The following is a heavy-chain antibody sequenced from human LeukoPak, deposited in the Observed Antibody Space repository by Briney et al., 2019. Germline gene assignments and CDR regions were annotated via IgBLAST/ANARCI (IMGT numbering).Heavy chain of an antibody. Sequence: SGTLSLTCAVSGGSISSSNWWSWVRQPPGKGLEWIGEIYHSGSTNYNPSLKSRVTTSVDKSKNQFSLKLSSVTAADTAVYYCARGRIAAAGEFDYWGQGTLVTVSS. V-gene: IGHV4-4*02. D-gene: IGHD6-13*01. J-gene: IGHJ4*02. CDR2: IYHSGST. CDR3: ARGRIAAAGEFDY. CDR1: GGSISSSNW.